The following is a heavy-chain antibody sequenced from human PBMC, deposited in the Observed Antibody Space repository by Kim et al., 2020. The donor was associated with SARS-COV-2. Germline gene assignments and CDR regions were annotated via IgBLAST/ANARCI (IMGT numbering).Heavy chain of an antibody. J-gene: IGHJ6*02. CDR1: GYTFTGYY. CDR2: INPNSGGT. Sequence: ASVKVSCKASGYTFTGYYMHWVRQAPGQGLEWMGWINPNSGGTNYAQKFQGRVTMTRDTSISTAYMELSRLRSDDTAVYYCAGTEGLLWFGELLMSAVQYGMDVWGQGTTVTVSS. D-gene: IGHD3-10*01. CDR3: AGTEGLLWFGELLMSAVQYGMDV. V-gene: IGHV1-2*02.